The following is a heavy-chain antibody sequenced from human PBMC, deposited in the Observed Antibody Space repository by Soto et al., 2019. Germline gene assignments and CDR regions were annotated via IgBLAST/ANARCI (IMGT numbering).Heavy chain of an antibody. Sequence: SLSLTCAVSGGSISSGGYSWSWIRQPPGKGLEWIGYIYHSGSTYYNPSLKSRVTISVDRSKNQFSLKLSSVTAADTAVYYCARVNGSYRGHYYYGMDVWGQGTTVTVSS. V-gene: IGHV4-30-2*01. J-gene: IGHJ6*02. CDR3: ARVNGSYRGHYYYGMDV. CDR1: GGSISSGGYS. D-gene: IGHD1-26*01. CDR2: IYHSGST.